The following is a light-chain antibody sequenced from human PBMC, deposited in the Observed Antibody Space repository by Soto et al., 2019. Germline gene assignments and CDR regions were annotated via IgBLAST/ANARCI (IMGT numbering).Light chain of an antibody. CDR1: RDISSS. V-gene: IGKV1-27*01. J-gene: IGKJ2*01. Sequence: DVQMTQSPSSLSASVGDRVTITCRASRDISSSLAWYQQKPGKVPKLLIYAASTLHAGVQSRFSGSGSGTFSTLTINSLQPEDVATYYCQKYNSAHNTFGRGTRLEIK. CDR3: QKYNSAHNT. CDR2: AAS.